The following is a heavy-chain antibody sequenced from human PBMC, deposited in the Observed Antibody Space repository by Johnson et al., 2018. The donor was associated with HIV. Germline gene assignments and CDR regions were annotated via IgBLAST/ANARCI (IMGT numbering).Heavy chain of an antibody. CDR1: GFTFDDYA. CDR2: ISWNSGSI. D-gene: IGHD6-6*01. CDR3: ARDITAARPSAFDI. V-gene: IGHV3-9*01. J-gene: IGHJ3*02. Sequence: EVQLVESGGGLVQPGRSLRLSCAASGFTFDDYAMHWVRQAPGKGLEWVSGISWNSGSIGYADSVKGRFTISRDNSKNTLYLQMNSLRAEDTAVYYCARDITAARPSAFDIWGQGTMVTVSS.